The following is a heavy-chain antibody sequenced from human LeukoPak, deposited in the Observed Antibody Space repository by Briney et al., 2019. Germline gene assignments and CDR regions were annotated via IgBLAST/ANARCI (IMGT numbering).Heavy chain of an antibody. CDR2: IYYSGST. D-gene: IGHD3-22*01. Sequence: SETLSLTCTVSAGSISSYYWSWIRQPPGKGLEWIGYIYYSGSTNYNPSLKSRVTISINTSKNQFSLKLSSVTAADTAIFYCARGYYYDSSGYFDYWGQGTLVTVSS. V-gene: IGHV4-59*08. CDR3: ARGYYYDSSGYFDY. J-gene: IGHJ4*02. CDR1: AGSISSYY.